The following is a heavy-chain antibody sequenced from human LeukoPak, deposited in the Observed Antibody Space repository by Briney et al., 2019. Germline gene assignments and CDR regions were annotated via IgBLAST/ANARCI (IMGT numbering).Heavy chain of an antibody. J-gene: IGHJ4*02. V-gene: IGHV4-39*07. CDR3: AREAKAAAATAYYFDY. CDR1: GGSISSSSYY. D-gene: IGHD2-2*01. CDR2: IYYSGST. Sequence: SETLSLTCTVSGGSISSSSYYWGWIRQPPGKGLEWIGSIYYSGSTYYNPSLKSRVTISVDTSKNQFSLKLSSVTAADTAVYYCAREAKAAAATAYYFDYWGQGTLVTVSS.